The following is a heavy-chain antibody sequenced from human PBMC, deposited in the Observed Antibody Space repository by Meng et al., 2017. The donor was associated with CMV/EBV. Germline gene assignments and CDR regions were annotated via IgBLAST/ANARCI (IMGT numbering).Heavy chain of an antibody. V-gene: IGHV4-34*01. CDR3: ARGPFQLLYYLDY. CDR1: GGSFSGYY. Sequence: SQTRSLTGAVYGGSFSGYYWSWIRQPPGKGLEWIGEINHSGSTNYNPSLKSRVTISVDTSKNQFSLKLSSVTAADTAVYYCARGPFQLLYYLDYWGQGTLVTVSS. J-gene: IGHJ4*02. CDR2: INHSGST. D-gene: IGHD2-2*02.